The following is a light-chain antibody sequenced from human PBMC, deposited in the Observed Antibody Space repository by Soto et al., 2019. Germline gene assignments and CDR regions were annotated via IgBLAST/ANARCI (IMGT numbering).Light chain of an antibody. V-gene: IGKV1-27*01. CDR2: AAS. CDR3: QKYDSVLLI. CDR1: QAINNY. J-gene: IGKJ4*01. Sequence: DIQMTQSPSSLSASVGDRVTITCRASQAINNYVAWYQQKPGQCPQLLIYAASTLQSGVPSRFGGSGSGTDSTLTISSLQPEDVATYYCQKYDSVLLIFGGGTKVDIK.